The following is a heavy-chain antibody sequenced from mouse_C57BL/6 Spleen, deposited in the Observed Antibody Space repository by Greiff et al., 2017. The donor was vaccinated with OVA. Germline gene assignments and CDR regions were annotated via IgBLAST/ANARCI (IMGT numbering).Heavy chain of an antibody. CDR2: IDTSDSET. CDR3: ARDDYKYFDV. V-gene: IGHV1-52*01. D-gene: IGHD2-4*01. Sequence: VQLQQPGAELVRPGSSVKLSCKASGYTFTSYWMHWVKQRPIQGLEWIGNIDTSDSETHSNQKFKDKATLTVDKSSSTAYMQLSSLTSEDSAVYCCARDDYKYFDVWGTGTTVTVSS. CDR1: GYTFTSYW. J-gene: IGHJ1*03.